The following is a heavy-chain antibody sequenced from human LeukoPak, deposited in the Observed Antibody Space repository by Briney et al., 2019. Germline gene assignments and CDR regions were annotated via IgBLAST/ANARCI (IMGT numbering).Heavy chain of an antibody. CDR3: ARSHCSGGSCFSSWFDP. Sequence: SETPSLTCTVSGGSISSSSYYWSWIRQPAGKGLEWIGRIYTSGSTNYNPSLKSRVTMSVDTSKNQFSLKLSSVTAADTAVYYCARSHCSGGSCFSSWFDPWGQGTLVTVSS. CDR1: GGSISSSSYY. CDR2: IYTSGST. D-gene: IGHD2-15*01. J-gene: IGHJ5*02. V-gene: IGHV4-61*02.